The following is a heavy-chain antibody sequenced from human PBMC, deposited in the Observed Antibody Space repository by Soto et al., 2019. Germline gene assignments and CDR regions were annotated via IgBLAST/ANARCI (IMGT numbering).Heavy chain of an antibody. CDR2: ISGSGGST. Sequence: PGGSLRLSCAASGFTFSSYAMSWVRQAPGKGLEWVSAISGSGGSTYYADSVKGRFTISRDNSKNTLYLQMNSLRAEDTAVYYCAKRYCSGGSCYGPYYYYGMDVWGQRTTVTVSS. V-gene: IGHV3-23*01. D-gene: IGHD2-15*01. J-gene: IGHJ6*02. CDR3: AKRYCSGGSCYGPYYYYGMDV. CDR1: GFTFSSYA.